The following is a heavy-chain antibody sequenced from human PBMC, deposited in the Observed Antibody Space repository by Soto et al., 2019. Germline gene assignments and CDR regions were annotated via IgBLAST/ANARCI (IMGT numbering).Heavy chain of an antibody. CDR2: IYYSGST. D-gene: IGHD3-22*01. CDR3: ARGLTXYDSSGYSEYYYYGMDV. V-gene: IGHV4-31*03. CDR1: GGSISSGGYY. J-gene: IGHJ6*02. Sequence: KTSETLSLTCTVSGGSISSGGYYWSWIRQHPGKGLEWIGYIYYSGSTYYNPSLKSRVTISVDTSKNQFSLKLSSVTAADTAVYYCARGLTXYDSSGYSEYYYYGMDVWGQGTTVTVSS.